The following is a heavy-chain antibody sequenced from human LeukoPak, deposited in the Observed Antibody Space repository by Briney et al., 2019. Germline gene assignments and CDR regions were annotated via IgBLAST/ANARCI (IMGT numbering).Heavy chain of an antibody. V-gene: IGHV1-18*01. Sequence: ASVKVSCKASGYTFTSYGISWVRQAPGQGREWMGWISAYNGNTNYAQKLQGRVTMTTDTSTSTAYMELRSLRSDDTAVYYCARGGDIVVVVAATHFDYWGQGTLVTVSS. CDR1: GYTFTSYG. CDR2: ISAYNGNT. D-gene: IGHD2-15*01. CDR3: ARGGDIVVVVAATHFDY. J-gene: IGHJ4*02.